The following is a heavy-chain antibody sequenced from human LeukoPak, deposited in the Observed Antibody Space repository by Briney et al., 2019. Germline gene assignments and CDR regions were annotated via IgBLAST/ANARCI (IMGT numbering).Heavy chain of an antibody. V-gene: IGHV4-59*01. Sequence: SETLSLTCTISGGSIGTYYWSWIRQVPGKGLEWIRYTYYTRIIAYNPSLKSRVTISLDTSKNQFSLNLTSVTAADTAVFYCARGRLGGPTNPFFYYLDVWGKGTTVTVSS. CDR3: ARGRLGGPTNPFFYYLDV. D-gene: IGHD3-10*01. J-gene: IGHJ6*03. CDR2: TYYTRII. CDR1: GGSIGTYY.